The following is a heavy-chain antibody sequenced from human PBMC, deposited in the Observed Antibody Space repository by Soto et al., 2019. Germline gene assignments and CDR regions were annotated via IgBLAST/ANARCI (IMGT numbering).Heavy chain of an antibody. J-gene: IGHJ4*02. CDR2: IYYSGST. CDR3: ESTGYSSGWGYFDY. Sequence: SETLSLTCTVSGGSISSYYWSWIRQPPGKGLEWIGYIYYSGSTNYNPSLKSRVTISVDTSKNQFSLKLSSVTAADTAVYYCESTGYSSGWGYFDYWGQGTLVTVSS. CDR1: GGSISSYY. D-gene: IGHD6-19*01. V-gene: IGHV4-59*01.